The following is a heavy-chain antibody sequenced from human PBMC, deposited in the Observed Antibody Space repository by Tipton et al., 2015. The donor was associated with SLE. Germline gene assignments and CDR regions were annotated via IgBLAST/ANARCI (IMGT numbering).Heavy chain of an antibody. CDR3: ATGKDFHAGWLQH. J-gene: IGHJ1*01. V-gene: IGHV4-34*01. Sequence: TLSLTCAVYGGSFSGYYWSWIRQPPGKGLEWIGEINHSGSTNYNPSLKSRVHISVDTSQDQFSLTLSSVPAADTAVYYCATGKDFHAGWLQHWCQGALVTVS. CDR1: GGSFSGYY. CDR2: INHSGST. D-gene: IGHD2-15*01.